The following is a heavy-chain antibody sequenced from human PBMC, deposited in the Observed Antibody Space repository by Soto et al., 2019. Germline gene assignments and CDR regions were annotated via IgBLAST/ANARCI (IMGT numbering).Heavy chain of an antibody. J-gene: IGHJ5*02. CDR2: TYYRSKWYN. CDR3: ARDRYCSSTSCYSWWFDP. D-gene: IGHD2-2*01. Sequence: SPTLSLTCAISGDSVSSNSAAWNWIRQSPSRGLEWLGRTYYRSKWYNDYAVSVKSRITINPDTSKNQFSLQLNSVTPEDTAVYYCARDRYCSSTSCYSWWFDPWGQGTLVTVSS. CDR1: GDSVSSNSAA. V-gene: IGHV6-1*01.